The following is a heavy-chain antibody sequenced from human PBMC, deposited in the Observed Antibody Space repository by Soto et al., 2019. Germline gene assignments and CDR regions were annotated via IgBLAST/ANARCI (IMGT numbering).Heavy chain of an antibody. Sequence: EVQLVESGGGLIQPGGSLRLSCAASGFTFSSNDMNWVRQAPGNGLEWVSLIYSGGSTYYADSVKGRFTISRDKSKNTLYLHMSSLRAEDTAVYYCATRPLLPGAPWGQGTMVTVSS. D-gene: IGHD3-22*01. CDR2: IYSGGST. CDR1: GFTFSSND. CDR3: ATRPLLPGAP. V-gene: IGHV3-53*01. J-gene: IGHJ3*01.